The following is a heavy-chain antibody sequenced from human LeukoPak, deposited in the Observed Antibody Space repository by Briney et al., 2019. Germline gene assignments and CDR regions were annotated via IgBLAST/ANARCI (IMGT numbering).Heavy chain of an antibody. J-gene: IGHJ6*03. D-gene: IGHD3-10*01. CDR3: AKGGVIITALGYYYYYYMDV. CDR2: ISGSGGST. V-gene: IGHV3-23*01. Sequence: PGGSLRLSCAASGFTFSSYAMSWVRQAPGKGLEWVSAISGSGGSTYYADSVKGRFTISRDNSKNTLYLQMNSLRAEDTAVYYCAKGGVIITALGYYYYYYMDVWGKGTTVTISS. CDR1: GFTFSSYA.